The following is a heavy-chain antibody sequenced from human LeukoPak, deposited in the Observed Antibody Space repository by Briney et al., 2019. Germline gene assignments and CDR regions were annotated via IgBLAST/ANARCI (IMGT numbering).Heavy chain of an antibody. Sequence: GSLRLSCAASGFTFSSYGMSWVRQAPGKGLEWVSAISTSGGTYYADSVKGRFTISRDNSKNTLFLQMNSLRVEDTAVYYCARDYASEYMDVWGKGTTVTVSS. D-gene: IGHD3-16*01. J-gene: IGHJ6*03. CDR3: ARDYASEYMDV. V-gene: IGHV3-23*01. CDR2: ISTSGGT. CDR1: GFTFSSYG.